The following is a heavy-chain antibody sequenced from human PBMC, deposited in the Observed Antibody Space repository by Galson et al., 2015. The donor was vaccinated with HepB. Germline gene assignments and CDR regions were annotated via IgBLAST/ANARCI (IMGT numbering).Heavy chain of an antibody. CDR1: GGSIAGNNW. CDR3: ARTTITDYYYGMDV. Sequence: TLSLTCAVSGGSIAGNNWWSWVRQPPGKGLEWIGDIFHSGMTNYKSSLKSRVTISVDKSKNQFSLKLVSLTAADTAVYYCARTTITDYYYGMDVWGQGTTVTVSS. J-gene: IGHJ6*02. CDR2: IFHSGMT. D-gene: IGHD3-16*01. V-gene: IGHV4-4*02.